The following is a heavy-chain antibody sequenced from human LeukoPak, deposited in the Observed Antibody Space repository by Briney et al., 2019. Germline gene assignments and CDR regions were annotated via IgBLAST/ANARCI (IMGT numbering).Heavy chain of an antibody. CDR3: ARVSGSYSYFDY. V-gene: IGHV1-18*01. J-gene: IGHJ4*02. CDR1: GYTFISYD. D-gene: IGHD3-10*01. Sequence: ASVKVSCKASGYTFISYDISWVRQAPGQGLEWMGWISAYNGHTNYAQNLQGRVTMTTDTSTSTAYMELRSLRSDDTAVCYCARVSGSYSYFDYWGQGTLVTVSS. CDR2: ISAYNGHT.